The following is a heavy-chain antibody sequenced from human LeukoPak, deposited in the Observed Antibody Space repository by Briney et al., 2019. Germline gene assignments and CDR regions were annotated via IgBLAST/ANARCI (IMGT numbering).Heavy chain of an antibody. CDR1: GFTFSNYW. D-gene: IGHD2-2*01. J-gene: IGHJ5*02. Sequence: GGSLRLSCAASGFTFSNYWMTWVRQAPGKGLEWVANIKHDGSEDYYLDSVKGRFTISRDNAKNSLYLQMNSLRAEDTAVYYCARDRVVNWFDPWGQGTLVTVSS. V-gene: IGHV3-7*01. CDR3: ARDRVVNWFDP. CDR2: IKHDGSED.